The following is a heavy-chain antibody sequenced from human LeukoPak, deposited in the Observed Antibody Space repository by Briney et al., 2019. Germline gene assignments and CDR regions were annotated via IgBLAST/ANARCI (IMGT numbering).Heavy chain of an antibody. CDR1: GFAVSSNY. V-gene: IGHV3-53*01. Sequence: GGSLRLSCTASGFAVSSNYMSWVRQAPGRGLEWVSVIYSGGTTDYADSVKGRFTISRDNAKNSLYLQMNSLRAEDTAVYYCARDPREVDTAMVTGYWGQGTLVTVSS. D-gene: IGHD5-18*01. CDR2: IYSGGTT. CDR3: ARDPREVDTAMVTGY. J-gene: IGHJ4*02.